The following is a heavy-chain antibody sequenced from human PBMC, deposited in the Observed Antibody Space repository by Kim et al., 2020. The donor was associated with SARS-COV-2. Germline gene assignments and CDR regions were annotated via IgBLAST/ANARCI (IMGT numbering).Heavy chain of an antibody. V-gene: IGHV2-70*01. CDR3: ARSYYGSGSPRFDP. J-gene: IGHJ5*02. D-gene: IGHD3-10*01. Sequence: RTSLKTRLTISKDTSKNQVVLTMTNMDPVDTATYYCARSYYGSGSPRFDPWGQGTLVTVSS.